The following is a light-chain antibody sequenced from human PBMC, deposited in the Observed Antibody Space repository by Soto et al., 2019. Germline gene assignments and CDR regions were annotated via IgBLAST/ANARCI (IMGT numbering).Light chain of an antibody. CDR1: QSVGSN. CDR2: GAS. V-gene: IGKV3-15*01. Sequence: DIVMTQSTATLSVSPGERATVSCRASQSVGSNLAWYQQKAGQAPSHLIYGASITATGVPAKFSGSVCGIESARTISSQQSEDFAVYYCQQYSYGRTCRQGTEAE. J-gene: IGKJ1*01. CDR3: QQYSYGRT.